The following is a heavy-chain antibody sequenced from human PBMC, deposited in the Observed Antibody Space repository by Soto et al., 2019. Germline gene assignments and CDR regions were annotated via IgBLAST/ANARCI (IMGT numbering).Heavy chain of an antibody. CDR1: GFPLRSYS. CDR2: ISYDGSNK. Sequence: GGAPRLSCAASGFPLRSYSMHWVRPAPGKGLEWVAVISYDGSNKYYADSVKGRFTISRDNSKNTLYLQMNSLRAEDTAVYYCARGSDVFLGGNYHYFDYWGQGTLVTVSS. V-gene: IGHV3-30-3*01. J-gene: IGHJ4*02. CDR3: ARGSDVFLGGNYHYFDY. D-gene: IGHD4-4*01.